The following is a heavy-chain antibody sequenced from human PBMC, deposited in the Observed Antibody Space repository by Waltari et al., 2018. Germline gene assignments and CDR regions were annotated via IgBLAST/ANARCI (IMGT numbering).Heavy chain of an antibody. Sequence: EVQLVESGGWLVQPGGSLRLSCAASGFTYTMYWMHWVRQAPGKGLVCVSRSNSDGSSTSYADTVKGRFTISKDNAKNTVYLQMNSLRAEDTAIYYCARGARRTTVTTGWWYFDLWGRGTLVTVAS. CDR2: SNSDGSST. J-gene: IGHJ2*01. CDR3: ARGARRTTVTTGWWYFDL. V-gene: IGHV3-74*01. CDR1: GFTYTMYW. D-gene: IGHD4-17*01.